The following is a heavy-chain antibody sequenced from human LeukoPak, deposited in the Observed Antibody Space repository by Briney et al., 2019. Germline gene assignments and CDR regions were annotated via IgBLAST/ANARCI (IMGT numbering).Heavy chain of an antibody. V-gene: IGHV3-30*18. D-gene: IGHD4-17*01. CDR1: GFTFSSYG. CDR2: ISYDGSNK. Sequence: GGSLRLSCAASGFTFSSYGMHWVRQAPGKGLEWVAVISYDGSNKYYADSVKGRFTISRDNSKNTLYLQMNSLRAEDTAVYYCAKDPKSPTGHWFDPWGQGTLVTVSS. CDR3: AKDPKSPTGHWFDP. J-gene: IGHJ5*02.